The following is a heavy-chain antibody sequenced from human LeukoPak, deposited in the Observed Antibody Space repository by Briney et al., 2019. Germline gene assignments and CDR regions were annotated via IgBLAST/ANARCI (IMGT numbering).Heavy chain of an antibody. Sequence: SQTLSLTCAISGDSVSSNSAAWNWIRQSPSRGLGWLGRTYYRSKWYNDYAVSVKSRITINPDTSKNQFSLQLNSVTPEDTAVYYCARDLLPLGSPRWHMVRGPFSWFDPWGQATLVTVSS. V-gene: IGHV6-1*01. CDR2: TYYRSKWYN. CDR3: ARDLLPLGSPRWHMVRGPFSWFDP. J-gene: IGHJ5*02. CDR1: GDSVSSNSAA. D-gene: IGHD3-10*01.